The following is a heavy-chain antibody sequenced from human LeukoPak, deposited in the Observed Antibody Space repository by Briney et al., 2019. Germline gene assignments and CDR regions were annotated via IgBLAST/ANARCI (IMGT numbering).Heavy chain of an antibody. CDR1: GFTFSSYG. Sequence: GGALRLSCAASGFTFSSYGMHWGRQAPGKGLEWVAVISYDGSNKYYADSVKGRFTISRDNSKNTLYLQTNSLRAEDTAVYYCASVGDQKGAFDIWGQGTMVTVSS. V-gene: IGHV3-30*03. CDR2: ISYDGSNK. J-gene: IGHJ3*02. CDR3: ASVGDQKGAFDI.